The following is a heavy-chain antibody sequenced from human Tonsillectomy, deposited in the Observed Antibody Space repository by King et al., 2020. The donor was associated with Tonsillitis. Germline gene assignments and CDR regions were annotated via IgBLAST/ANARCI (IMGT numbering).Heavy chain of an antibody. J-gene: IGHJ3*02. CDR2: ISAYNGDT. V-gene: IGHV1-18*04. Sequence: VQLVQSGAEVKKPGASVKVSCMASGYTFTSYGISWVRQAPGQGLEWMGWISAYNGDTNYAQKLQGRVTMTTDTSTSTASMELRSLRSDDTAVYYCARDGVGATGTNDAFDIWGQGTMVAVSS. CDR1: GYTFTSYG. CDR3: ARDGVGATGTNDAFDI. D-gene: IGHD1-26*01.